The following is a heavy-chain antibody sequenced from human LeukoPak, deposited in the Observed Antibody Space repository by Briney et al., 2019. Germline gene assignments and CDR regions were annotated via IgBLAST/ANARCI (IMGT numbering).Heavy chain of an antibody. CDR1: GGSISSYY. J-gene: IGHJ3*02. CDR2: IYYSGST. Sequence: SETLSLTCTVSGGSISSYYWSWIRQPPGKGLEWIGYIYYSGSTNYNPSLKSRVTISVDTSKNQFSLKLSSVTAADTAVYYCAKVKRDYCSSTGCYSNAFDIWGQGTMVTVSS. V-gene: IGHV4-59*01. CDR3: AKVKRDYCSSTGCYSNAFDI. D-gene: IGHD2-2*01.